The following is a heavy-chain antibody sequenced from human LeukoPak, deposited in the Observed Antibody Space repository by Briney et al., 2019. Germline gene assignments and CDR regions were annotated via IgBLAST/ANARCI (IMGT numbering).Heavy chain of an antibody. CDR3: ARVRGNPSNYYFDY. D-gene: IGHD3-10*01. V-gene: IGHV4-59*01. Sequence: SETLSLTCTVSGGSISSYYWSWIRQPPGKGLEWIGYIYYSGSTNYNPSLKSRVTISVDTSKNQFSLKLSSVTAADTAVYYCARVRGNPSNYYFDYWGQGTLVTVSS. CDR2: IYYSGST. J-gene: IGHJ4*02. CDR1: GGSISSYY.